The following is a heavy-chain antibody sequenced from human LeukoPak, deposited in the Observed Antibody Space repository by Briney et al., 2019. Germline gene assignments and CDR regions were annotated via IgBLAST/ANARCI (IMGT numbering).Heavy chain of an antibody. CDR3: ARGPREGYCTSTSCYRVFDY. Sequence: GGSLRLSCAASGFTFSSYSMSWVRQAPGKGLEWVSSISSSTNYIYYADSVKGRFTISRDNAKNSLYLQMNSLRAEDTAVYYCARGPREGYCTSTSCYRVFDYWGQGTLVTVSS. V-gene: IGHV3-21*01. D-gene: IGHD2-2*02. CDR2: ISSSTNYI. J-gene: IGHJ4*02. CDR1: GFTFSSYS.